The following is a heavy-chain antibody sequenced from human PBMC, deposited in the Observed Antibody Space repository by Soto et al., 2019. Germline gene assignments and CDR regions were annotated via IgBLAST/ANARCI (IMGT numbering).Heavy chain of an antibody. Sequence: EVQLVESGGGLVQPGGSLRLSCVASGFTFSSYWMHWVRQAPGKGLVWVSSISNDGSSIYADPVKGRFTISRDNAKNTLYLQMNSRRAEDKAVYYCARLPNKSPQNWGQGTLVIVSP. CDR3: ARLPNKSPQN. V-gene: IGHV3-74*01. J-gene: IGHJ1*01. CDR2: ISNDGSS. CDR1: GFTFSSYW.